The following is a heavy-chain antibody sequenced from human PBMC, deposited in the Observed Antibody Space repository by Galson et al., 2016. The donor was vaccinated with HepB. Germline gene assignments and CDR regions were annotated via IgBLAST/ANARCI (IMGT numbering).Heavy chain of an antibody. CDR1: GYTLIELS. Sequence: SVKVSCKVSGYTLIELSMHWVRQAPGKGLEWMGGFDPEDGDTMYPQKLQGRVTMSENTSTDTASMEPRALRSEDTAVYYSATYGRHFGSGSYYPTVGDYYYGMDVWGQGTTVTVSS. CDR2: FDPEDGDT. CDR3: ATYGRHFGSGSYYPTVGDYYYGMDV. J-gene: IGHJ6*02. D-gene: IGHD3-10*01. V-gene: IGHV1-24*01.